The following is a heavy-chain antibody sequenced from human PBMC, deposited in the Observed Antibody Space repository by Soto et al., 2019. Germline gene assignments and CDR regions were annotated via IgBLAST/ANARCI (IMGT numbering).Heavy chain of an antibody. J-gene: IGHJ2*01. CDR3: ARDPLYCSGGSCYSVGYFDL. V-gene: IGHV4-31*03. D-gene: IGHD2-15*01. CDR1: GGSISSGGYY. CDR2: IYYSGST. Sequence: QVQLQESGPGLVKPSQTLSLTCTVSGGSISSGGYYWSWIRQHPGKGLEWIGYIYYSGSTYYNPSLKGRVTISVDTSKSQFSLKLSSVTAADTAVYYCARDPLYCSGGSCYSVGYFDLWGRGTLVTVSS.